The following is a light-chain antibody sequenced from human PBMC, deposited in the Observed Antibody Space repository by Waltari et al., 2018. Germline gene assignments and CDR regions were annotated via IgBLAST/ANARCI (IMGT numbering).Light chain of an antibody. CDR3: QQRSNWPPT. Sequence: EIVLTQSPATLSLSPGERATLSCRASQSIASSFAWYQQRPGQAPRLLLSDAFTRDTGIPARFSGSGSGTDFTLTISSLEPEDFAVYYCQQRSNWPPTFGGGSKVEI. CDR2: DAF. CDR1: QSIASS. V-gene: IGKV3-11*01. J-gene: IGKJ4*01.